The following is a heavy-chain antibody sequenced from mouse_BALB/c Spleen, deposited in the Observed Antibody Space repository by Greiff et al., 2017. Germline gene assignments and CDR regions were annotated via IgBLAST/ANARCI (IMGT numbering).Heavy chain of an antibody. J-gene: IGHJ3*01. CDR2: IYPGGGYT. V-gene: IGHV1-63*02. CDR1: GYTFTNYW. CDR3: ARRNYDYDVAWFAY. D-gene: IGHD2-4*01. Sequence: VQLVESGAELVRPGTSVKISCKASGYTFTNYWLGWVKQRPGHGLEWIGDIYPGGGYTNYNEKFKGKATLTADTSSSTAYMQLSSLTSEDSAVYFCARRNYDYDVAWFAYWGQGTLVTVSA.